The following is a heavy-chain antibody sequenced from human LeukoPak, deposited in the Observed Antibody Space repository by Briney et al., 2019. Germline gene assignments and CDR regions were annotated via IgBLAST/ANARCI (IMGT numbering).Heavy chain of an antibody. J-gene: IGHJ4*02. CDR2: ISSSGSTI. Sequence: PGGSLRLSCAASGFTFSSYEMNWIRQAPGKGLEWVSYISSSGSTIYYADSVKGRFTISRDNAKNSLYLQMNSLRAEDTAVYYCARDQAEVYYYDSSGIGIDYWGQGTLVTVSS. V-gene: IGHV3-48*03. D-gene: IGHD3-22*01. CDR1: GFTFSSYE. CDR3: ARDQAEVYYYDSSGIGIDY.